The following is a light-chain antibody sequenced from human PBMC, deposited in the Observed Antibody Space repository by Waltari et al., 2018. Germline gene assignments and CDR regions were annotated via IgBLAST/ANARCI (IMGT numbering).Light chain of an antibody. CDR2: ENK. J-gene: IGLJ3*02. Sequence: QSVLTQPPSVSATPGQRVTISCSGSRPNIGFNYISWYQQLPGTAPKLLIYENKKRPSGIPDRFSGSKSGTSATLGITGLQTEDEADYYCGTWDNSLSAWVFGGGTKLTVL. CDR1: RPNIGFNY. V-gene: IGLV1-51*02. CDR3: GTWDNSLSAWV.